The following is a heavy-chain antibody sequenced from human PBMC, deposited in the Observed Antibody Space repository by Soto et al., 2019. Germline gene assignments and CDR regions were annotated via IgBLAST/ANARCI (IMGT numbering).Heavy chain of an antibody. CDR3: ARVMETYYDFWSGYPTAYDAFDI. Sequence: GASVKVSCKASGYTFTGYYMHWVRQAPGQGLEWMGWINPNSGGTNYAQKFQGWVTMTRDTSIRTAYMELSRLRSDDTAVYYCARVMETYYDFWSGYPTAYDAFDIWGQGTMVTVSS. J-gene: IGHJ3*02. CDR1: GYTFTGYY. D-gene: IGHD3-3*01. V-gene: IGHV1-2*04. CDR2: INPNSGGT.